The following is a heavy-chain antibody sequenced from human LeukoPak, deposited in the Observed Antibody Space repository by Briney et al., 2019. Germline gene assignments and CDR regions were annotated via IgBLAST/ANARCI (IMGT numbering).Heavy chain of an antibody. J-gene: IGHJ3*02. CDR3: ARGGLVRGVINTLNGFDI. CDR1: GDSVSSNSAA. Sequence: PSQTLSLTCAISGDSVSSNSAAWNWIRQSPSRGLEWLGRTYYRSMWYNDYAVSVKSRISINPDTSKNQFSLLLNSVNPEDTAMYYCARGGLVRGVINTLNGFDIWGQGTMVTVSS. V-gene: IGHV6-1*01. D-gene: IGHD3-10*01. CDR2: TYYRSMWYN.